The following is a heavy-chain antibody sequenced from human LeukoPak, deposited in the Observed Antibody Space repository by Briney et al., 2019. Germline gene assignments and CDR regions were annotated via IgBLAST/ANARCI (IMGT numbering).Heavy chain of an antibody. D-gene: IGHD4-11*01. V-gene: IGHV4-59*08. CDR1: AGSISSYY. J-gene: IGHJ6*03. CDR3: ARARVTTGDYYLYMDV. Sequence: SETLSLTCTVSAGSISSYYWSWIRQPPGKGLEWIGYIYYSGSTNYNPSLKSRVTISVHTSKNQFSLNLSSVTAADTAVYYCARARVTTGDYYLYMDVWGKGATVTVSS. CDR2: IYYSGST.